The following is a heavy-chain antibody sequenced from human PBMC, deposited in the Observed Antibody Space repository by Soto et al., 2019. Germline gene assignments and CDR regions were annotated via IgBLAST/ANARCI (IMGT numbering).Heavy chain of an antibody. CDR2: ISGYNGHT. D-gene: IGHD3-16*01. Sequence: QVQLVQSGAEVRKPGASVKVSCKASGYTFTTYGISWVRQAPGQGLEWMGWISGYNGHTKYAQKFQGRVTMTTDTSTSKVYMDLRSLRSDDTDVYYCAREGEMPYYYYGLDVWGQGTTVTVSS. V-gene: IGHV1-18*01. CDR1: GYTFTTYG. CDR3: AREGEMPYYYYGLDV. J-gene: IGHJ6*02.